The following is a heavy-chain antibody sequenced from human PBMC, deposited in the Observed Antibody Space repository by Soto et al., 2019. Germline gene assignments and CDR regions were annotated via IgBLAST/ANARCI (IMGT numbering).Heavy chain of an antibody. CDR2: ISTDGTTT. V-gene: IGHV3-74*01. J-gene: IGHJ4*02. CDR1: GFSFSHYW. Sequence: GGSLRLPCAASGFSFSHYWMHWVRQAPGKGLVWVSRISTDGTTTTYADSVKGRFTISRDNAKRTLYLQMKSLTVEDGAVYYCANSWLPTSYWGPEPRVTVSS. CDR3: ANSWLPTSY. D-gene: IGHD3-10*01.